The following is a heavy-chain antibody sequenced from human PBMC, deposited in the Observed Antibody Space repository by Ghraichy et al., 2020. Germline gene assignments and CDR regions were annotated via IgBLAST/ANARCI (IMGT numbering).Heavy chain of an antibody. CDR3: ARDSGDEDENAYDV. D-gene: IGHD2-21*01. CDR2: INPKSGET. V-gene: IGHV1-2*02. J-gene: IGHJ3*01. Sequence: ASVKVSCKASAYTFSDYYIHWVRQAPGQGLEWMGWINPKSGETYYAENFQGRVTTTRDTSISTVYMELSGLTSDDTAVVYCARDSGDEDENAYDVWGQGTMGTVAS. CDR1: AYTFSDYY.